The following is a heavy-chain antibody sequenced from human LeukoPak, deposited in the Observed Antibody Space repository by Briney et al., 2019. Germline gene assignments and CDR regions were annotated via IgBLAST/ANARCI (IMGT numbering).Heavy chain of an antibody. Sequence: SETLSLTCTVSGGSISGYYWNWVRQPPGKGLEWIGYIDYSGSTNYNPSLKSRVTISIDTSKNQFSLRLASVTAADSAVYYCARGFDFKSTYFESWGQGTLVTVSS. D-gene: IGHD5-12*01. V-gene: IGHV4-59*01. J-gene: IGHJ4*02. CDR3: ARGFDFKSTYFES. CDR1: GGSISGYY. CDR2: IDYSGST.